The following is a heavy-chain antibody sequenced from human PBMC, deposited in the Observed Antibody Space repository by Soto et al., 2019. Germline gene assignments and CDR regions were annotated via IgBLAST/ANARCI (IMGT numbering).Heavy chain of an antibody. CDR3: AKVGGIFGGSGRTLDY. V-gene: IGHV1-18*01. Sequence: ASVKVSCKTSGYTFTSYGITWVRQAPGQGLEWMGWISGYNGDTNYAQKLQGRVTLTTDTSTSTAYMELRSLRSDNTAMYYCAKVGGIFGGSGRTLDYWGQGTLVTVSS. CDR2: ISGYNGDT. CDR1: GYTFTSYG. D-gene: IGHD3-10*01. J-gene: IGHJ4*02.